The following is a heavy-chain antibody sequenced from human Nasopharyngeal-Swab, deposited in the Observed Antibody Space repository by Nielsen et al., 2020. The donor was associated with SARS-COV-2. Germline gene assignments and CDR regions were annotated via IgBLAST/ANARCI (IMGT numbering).Heavy chain of an antibody. D-gene: IGHD5-12*01. Sequence: WVHQRPWQGLERVGKINHSGSTDYNPSLKSRVTISVDTSKNQFSLNLSSVTAADTAVYYCARGSGCCLGVNWFDPWGQGTLVTVSS. CDR3: ARGSGCCLGVNWFDP. CDR2: INHSGST. J-gene: IGHJ5*02. V-gene: IGHV4-34*01.